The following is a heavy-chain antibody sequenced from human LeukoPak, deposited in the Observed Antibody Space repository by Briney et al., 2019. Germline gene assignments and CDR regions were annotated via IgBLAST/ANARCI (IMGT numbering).Heavy chain of an antibody. Sequence: PGRSLRLSCAASGFTFSSYGMHWVRQAPGKGLEWVAVIWYDGSNKYYADSVKGRFTISRDNSKNTLYLQMNSLRAEDTAVYYCARYSALWFGESGWFDPWGQGTLVTVSS. D-gene: IGHD3-10*01. J-gene: IGHJ5*02. V-gene: IGHV3-33*01. CDR1: GFTFSSYG. CDR2: IWYDGSNK. CDR3: ARYSALWFGESGWFDP.